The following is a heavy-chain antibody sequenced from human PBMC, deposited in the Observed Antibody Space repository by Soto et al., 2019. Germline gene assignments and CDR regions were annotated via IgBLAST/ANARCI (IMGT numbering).Heavy chain of an antibody. D-gene: IGHD6-6*01. CDR1: GYTFTGYY. J-gene: IGHJ5*02. CDR3: AAELIAARPFDP. CDR2: IVVGSGNT. V-gene: IGHV1-58*02. Sequence: SVQGSCKASGYTFTGYYMHWVRQARGQGLEWMGWIVVGSGNTNYAQKFQERVTITRDMSTSTAYMELSSLRSEDTAVYYCAAELIAARPFDPWGQGTLVTVSS.